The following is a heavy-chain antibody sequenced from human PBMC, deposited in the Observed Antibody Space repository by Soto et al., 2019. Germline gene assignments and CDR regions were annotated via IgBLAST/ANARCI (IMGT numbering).Heavy chain of an antibody. D-gene: IGHD5-18*01. CDR2: IIPIFGTA. J-gene: IGHJ5*02. Sequence: QVQLVQSGAEVKKPGSSVKVSCKASGGTFSSYAISWVRQAPGQGLEWMGGIIPIFGTANYAQKFQCRVTITADESTSTAYMELSSLRSEDTAVYYCARGQVGRDTAMVTNWFDPWGQGTLVTVSS. CDR3: ARGQVGRDTAMVTNWFDP. V-gene: IGHV1-69*01. CDR1: GGTFSSYA.